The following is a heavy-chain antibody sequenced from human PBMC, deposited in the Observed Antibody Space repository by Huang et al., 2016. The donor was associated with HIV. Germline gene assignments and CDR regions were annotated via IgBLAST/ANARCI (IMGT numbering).Heavy chain of an antibody. CDR1: GSFVTEVS. V-gene: IGHV1-24*01. J-gene: IGHJ4*02. Sequence: QVHLLQSGTDMKKPGASVKVSCKVSGSFVTEVSMHWLRQTPGKGLEGIGGFNPENLNIVYAEKFKGRVTRTEDTDTAYLEMTSLKYDDTAIYYCAIGPRGITTTYFDYWGQGTLVTVSS. CDR3: AIGPRGITTTYFDY. D-gene: IGHD3-10*01. CDR2: FNPENLNI.